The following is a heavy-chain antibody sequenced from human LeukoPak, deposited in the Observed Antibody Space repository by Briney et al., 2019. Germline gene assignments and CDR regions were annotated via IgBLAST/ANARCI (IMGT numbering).Heavy chain of an antibody. J-gene: IGHJ6*02. D-gene: IGHD5-12*01. CDR2: ISAYNGNT. CDR3: ALMTSGYDPTGMDV. V-gene: IGHV1-18*01. Sequence: ASVKVSRKASGYTFTSYGISWVRQAPGQGLEWMGWISAYNGNTNYAQKLRGRVTMTTDTSTSTAYMELRSLRSDDTAVYYCALMTSGYDPTGMDVWGQGTTVTVSS. CDR1: GYTFTSYG.